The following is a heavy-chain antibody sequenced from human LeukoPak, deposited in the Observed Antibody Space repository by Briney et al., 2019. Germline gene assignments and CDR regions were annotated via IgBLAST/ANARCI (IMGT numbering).Heavy chain of an antibody. V-gene: IGHV1-2*02. D-gene: IGHD2-8*02. Sequence: ASVKVSCKASEYTFTGYYIHWVRQAPGQGLEWMGWINPNSGGTNYAQKFQGRVTMTRDTSISTAYMELSRLRSDDTAVYYCARDLTDNWFDPWGQGTLVTVSS. CDR2: INPNSGGT. CDR3: ARDLTDNWFDP. CDR1: EYTFTGYY. J-gene: IGHJ5*02.